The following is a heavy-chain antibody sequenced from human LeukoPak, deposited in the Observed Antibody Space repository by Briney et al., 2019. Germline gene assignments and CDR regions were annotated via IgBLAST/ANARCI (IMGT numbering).Heavy chain of an antibody. D-gene: IGHD3-3*01. CDR3: ARDLFLEWLFWGFDP. CDR1: GGSISSYY. CDR2: IYTSGST. V-gene: IGHV4-4*07. J-gene: IGHJ5*02. Sequence: AETLSLTCTVSGGSISSYYWSWIRQPAGKGLEWIGRIYTSGSTNYNPSLKSRVTMSVDTSKNQFSLKLSSVTAADTAVYYCARDLFLEWLFWGFDPWGQGTLVTVSS.